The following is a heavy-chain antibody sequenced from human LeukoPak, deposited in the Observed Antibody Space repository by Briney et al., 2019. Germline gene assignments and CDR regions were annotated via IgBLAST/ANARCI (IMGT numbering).Heavy chain of an antibody. Sequence: SETLSLTCAVYGGSFSGYYWSWIRQPPGKGLEWIGEINHSGSTNYNPSLKSRVTISVDTSKNQFSLKLSSVTAADTAVYYCARIQEYYDSSGRHQVAFGIWGQGTMVTVSS. CDR2: INHSGST. V-gene: IGHV4-34*01. D-gene: IGHD3-22*01. CDR1: GGSFSGYY. J-gene: IGHJ3*02. CDR3: ARIQEYYDSSGRHQVAFGI.